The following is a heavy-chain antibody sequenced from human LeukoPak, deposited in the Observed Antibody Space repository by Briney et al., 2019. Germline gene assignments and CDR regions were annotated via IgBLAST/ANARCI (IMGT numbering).Heavy chain of an antibody. D-gene: IGHD3-10*01. Sequence: SETLSLTCSVSGGSIRSYYWSWIRQPPGKGLEWIGYIYYNGSTNYNPSLKSRVTISVDTSKNQFSLKLSSLTAADTAVYYCARPARYYFGSGSYYSYYFDQWGQGTLVTVSS. V-gene: IGHV4-59*08. CDR3: ARPARYYFGSGSYYSYYFDQ. J-gene: IGHJ4*02. CDR1: GGSIRSYY. CDR2: IYYNGST.